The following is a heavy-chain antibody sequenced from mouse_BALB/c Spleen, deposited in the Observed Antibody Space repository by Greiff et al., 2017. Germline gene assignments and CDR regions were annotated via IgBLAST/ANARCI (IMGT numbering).Heavy chain of an antibody. CDR2: INPYNDGT. CDR3: ARREIYYDYDVWFAY. J-gene: IGHJ3*01. D-gene: IGHD2-4*01. Sequence: EVQLQQSGPELVKPGASVKMSCKASGYTFTSYVMHWVKQKPGQGLEWIGYINPYNDGTKYNEKFKGKATLTSDKSSSTAYMELSSLTSEDSAVYYCARREIYYDYDVWFAYWGQGTLVTVSA. CDR1: GYTFTSYV. V-gene: IGHV1-14*01.